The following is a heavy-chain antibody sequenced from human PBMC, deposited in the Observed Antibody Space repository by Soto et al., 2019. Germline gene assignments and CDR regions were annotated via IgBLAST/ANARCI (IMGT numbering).Heavy chain of an antibody. CDR3: ASKDCSGGSCYSDYYYGMDV. D-gene: IGHD2-15*01. V-gene: IGHV1-69*13. Sequence: GASVRVSCKASGGSLSSYAISWVRQAPGQGLEWMGGIIPIFGTANYAQKFQGRVTITADESTSTAYMELSSLRSEDTAVYYCASKDCSGGSCYSDYYYGMDVWGQGTTVTVSS. CDR1: GGSLSSYA. J-gene: IGHJ6*02. CDR2: IIPIFGTA.